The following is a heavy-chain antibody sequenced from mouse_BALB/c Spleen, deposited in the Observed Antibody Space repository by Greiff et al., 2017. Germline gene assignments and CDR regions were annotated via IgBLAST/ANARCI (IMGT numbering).Heavy chain of an antibody. CDR3: ARDYYGSSPYFDV. CDR1: GFSLSTSGMG. Sequence: QVTLKESGPGILQPSQTLSLTCSFSGFSLSTSGMGVGWIRQPSGKGLEWLAHIWWDDDKRYNPALKSRLTISKDTSSNQVFLKIPSVDTADTATYYCARDYYGSSPYFDVWGAGTTVTVSS. D-gene: IGHD1-1*01. J-gene: IGHJ1*01. V-gene: IGHV8-12*01. CDR2: IWWDDDK.